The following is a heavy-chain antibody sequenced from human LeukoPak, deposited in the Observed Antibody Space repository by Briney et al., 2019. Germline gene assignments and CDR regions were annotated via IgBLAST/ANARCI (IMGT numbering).Heavy chain of an antibody. Sequence: GGSLRLSCAVSGFTFGSRWMHWVRQAPGKGLVWVALIKDDGSTTSYADSVKGRLTASRDDAKNTVYLQMSSLRAEDTAVYYCHPLAYVTNWGQGTLVTVSS. J-gene: IGHJ4*02. D-gene: IGHD2-8*01. V-gene: IGHV3-74*01. CDR2: IKDDGSTT. CDR3: HPLAYVTN. CDR1: GFTFGSRW.